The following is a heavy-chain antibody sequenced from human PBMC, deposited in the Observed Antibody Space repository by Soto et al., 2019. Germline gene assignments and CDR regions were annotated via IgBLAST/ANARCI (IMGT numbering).Heavy chain of an antibody. V-gene: IGHV4-59*01. CDR2: KYDTGST. Sequence: PSETLSLTCTVSSGSISSYFWSLIRQAPGKGLEWIAFKYDTGSTNYNPSLKGRVSISVDAYKNQLSLNVKSVTAADTAGYYCARGWSSSWPYWGQGIWVTVSS. J-gene: IGHJ4*02. CDR3: ARGWSSSWPY. CDR1: SGSISSYF. D-gene: IGHD6-13*01.